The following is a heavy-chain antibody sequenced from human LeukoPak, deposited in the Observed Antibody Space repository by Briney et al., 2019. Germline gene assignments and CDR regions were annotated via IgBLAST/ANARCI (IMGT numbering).Heavy chain of an antibody. CDR3: ARGPGWPTDY. CDR1: GGSISSSTYY. Sequence: SETLSLTCTVSGGSISSSTYYWGWIRQPPGKGLEWIGTIYYSGSTYYNPSLKSRVTISVDTSKNQFSLKLSSVTAADTAVYYCARGPGWPTDYWGQGTLVTVSS. D-gene: IGHD2-15*01. CDR2: IYYSGST. J-gene: IGHJ4*02. V-gene: IGHV4-39*07.